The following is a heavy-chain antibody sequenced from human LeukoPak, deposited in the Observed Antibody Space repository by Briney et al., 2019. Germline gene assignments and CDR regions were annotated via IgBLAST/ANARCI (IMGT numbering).Heavy chain of an antibody. CDR3: ARDAPDGSDYYYYYMDV. D-gene: IGHD3-10*01. CDR1: GGSISSGSYY. J-gene: IGHJ6*03. V-gene: IGHV4-61*02. CDR2: IYTSGST. Sequence: SETLSLTCTVSGGSISSGSYYWSWIRQPAGKGLEWIGRIYTSGSTNYNPSLKSRVTISVDTSKNQFSLKLNSVTAADTAVYYCARDAPDGSDYYYYYMDVWGKGTTVTISS.